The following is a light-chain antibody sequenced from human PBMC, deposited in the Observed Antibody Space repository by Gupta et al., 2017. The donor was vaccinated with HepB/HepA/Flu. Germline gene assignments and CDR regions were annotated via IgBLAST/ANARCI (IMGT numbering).Light chain of an antibody. CDR1: QSVLDSSNNKNY. J-gene: IGKJ2*02. CDR3: QQKNYSPCT. Sequence: DIEMTQSPDSLSVSLGERATINCKSSQSVLDSSNNKNYLAWYQQKPGQPPKLIIYCASSRESGVPDRCSGSGSGKDFTITISSLQDEDAAVYYRQQKNYSPCTFGQGTKLEIK. CDR2: CAS. V-gene: IGKV4-1*01.